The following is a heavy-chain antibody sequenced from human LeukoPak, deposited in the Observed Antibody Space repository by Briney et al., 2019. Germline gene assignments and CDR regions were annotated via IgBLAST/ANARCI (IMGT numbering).Heavy chain of an antibody. Sequence: GGSLRLSCAASGFTVSSNYMSWVRQAPGKGLEWVSVIYSGGSTYYADSVKGRFTISRDNSKNTLYLQMNSLRAEDTAVYYCASTGNVQVGPYGMDVWGQGTTVTVSS. V-gene: IGHV3-66*01. CDR2: IYSGGST. CDR3: ASTGNVQVGPYGMDV. J-gene: IGHJ6*02. D-gene: IGHD4-23*01. CDR1: GFTVSSNY.